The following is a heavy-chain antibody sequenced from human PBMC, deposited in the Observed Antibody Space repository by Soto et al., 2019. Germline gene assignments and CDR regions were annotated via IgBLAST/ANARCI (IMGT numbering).Heavy chain of an antibody. V-gene: IGHV3-23*01. CDR1: GFSFFSYA. Sequence: EVQLLESGGHVVQPGESLRLACTGSGFSFFSYAMSWVRQAPGKGLEWVSTISGSGGHTYYADSVTGRFVVSRDNDKNTVYLHMSSLTGEDTAVYFCAKIEMGWFAHWGQGTQVTVSS. CDR3: AKIEMGWFAH. D-gene: IGHD2-8*01. J-gene: IGHJ5*02. CDR2: ISGSGGHT.